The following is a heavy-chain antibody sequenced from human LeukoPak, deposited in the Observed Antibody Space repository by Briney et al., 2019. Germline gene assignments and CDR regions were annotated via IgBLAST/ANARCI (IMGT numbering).Heavy chain of an antibody. J-gene: IGHJ4*02. CDR3: VRDFDRITMFGHFDY. CDR2: ISYDGSNK. D-gene: IGHD3-3*01. V-gene: IGHV3-30*04. Sequence: GGSLRLSCAASGFTFSSYVMHWVRQAPGKGLEWVADISYDGSNKYNADSVKGRFTISRDNSKNTLYLQMNSLRAEDTGVYYCVRDFDRITMFGHFDYWGQGTLVTVSS. CDR1: GFTFSSYV.